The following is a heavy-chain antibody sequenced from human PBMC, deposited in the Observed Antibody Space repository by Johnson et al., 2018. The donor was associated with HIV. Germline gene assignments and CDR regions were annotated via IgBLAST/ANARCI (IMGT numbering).Heavy chain of an antibody. J-gene: IGHJ3*02. Sequence: VQLVESGGVVVQPGGSLRLSCAASGFTFDDYAMHWVRQAPGKGLEWVSLISWDGGSTYYADSVKCRFTISRDNAKNSLYLQMNSLRAEDTAFYYCAIVGATQDAFDIWGQGTMVTVSS. D-gene: IGHD1-26*01. CDR1: GFTFDDYA. CDR3: AIVGATQDAFDI. V-gene: IGHV3-43D*03. CDR2: ISWDGGST.